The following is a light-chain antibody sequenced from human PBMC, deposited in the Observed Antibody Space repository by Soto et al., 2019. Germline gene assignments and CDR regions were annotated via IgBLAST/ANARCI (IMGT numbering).Light chain of an antibody. V-gene: IGKV3-20*01. Sequence: EIVLTQSPGTLSLSPGERATLSCRASQSVSNNYLAGYQQKPGQAPGLLIYWASSRATGSPDRFSGTGSETDFTLTISRLEPADVAVYYCQQYDNTPSTFGQGTRLENK. CDR3: QQYDNTPST. CDR2: WAS. J-gene: IGKJ5*01. CDR1: QSVSNNY.